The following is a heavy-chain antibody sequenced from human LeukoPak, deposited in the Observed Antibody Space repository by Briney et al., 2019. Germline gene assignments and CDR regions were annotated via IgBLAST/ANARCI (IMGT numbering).Heavy chain of an antibody. CDR1: GFTFSSYG. CDR2: ISYDGSNT. D-gene: IGHD6-13*01. V-gene: IGHV3-30*18. Sequence: GGSLRLSCAASGFTFSSYGMHWVRQAPGKGLEWVAVISYDGSNTYYADSVKGRFTISRDNSKNTLYLQMNSLRAEDTAVYYCAEEREISSSWYLSNYFDYWGQGTLVIVSS. CDR3: AEEREISSSWYLSNYFDY. J-gene: IGHJ4*02.